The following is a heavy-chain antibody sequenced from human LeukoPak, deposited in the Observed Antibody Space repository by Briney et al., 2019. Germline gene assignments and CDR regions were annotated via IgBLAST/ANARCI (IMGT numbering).Heavy chain of an antibody. Sequence: ASVKVSCKASGYTFTDYYIHWVRQAPGQGLEWMGWINPNSGGTNYAHKFLGRVTMTRDTSISTAYVDLSGLRSDDTAVYFCARGTGAGGRGRLDSWGQGTLVTVSS. D-gene: IGHD6-13*01. V-gene: IGHV1-2*07. CDR1: GYTFTDYY. J-gene: IGHJ4*02. CDR3: ARGTGAGGRGRLDS. CDR2: INPNSGGT.